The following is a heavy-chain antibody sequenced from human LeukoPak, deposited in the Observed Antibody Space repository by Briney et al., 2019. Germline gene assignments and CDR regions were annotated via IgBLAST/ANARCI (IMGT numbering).Heavy chain of an antibody. D-gene: IGHD3-10*01. V-gene: IGHV3-33*06. Sequence: GGSLRLSCAASEFTFKNYGMHWGRQAPGRGLEWVALIWHDGSKTYYADSVKGRFTISRDDSQNTLYLQMNSLRAEDTAVYFCAKDLSYGSNWFDPWGQGTLVTVSS. CDR1: EFTFKNYG. J-gene: IGHJ5*02. CDR2: IWHDGSKT. CDR3: AKDLSYGSNWFDP.